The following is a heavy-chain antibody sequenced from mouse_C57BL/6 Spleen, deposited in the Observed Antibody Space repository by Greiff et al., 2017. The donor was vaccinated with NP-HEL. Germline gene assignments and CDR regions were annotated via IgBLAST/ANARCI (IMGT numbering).Heavy chain of an antibody. CDR1: GYAFSSSW. CDR3: ASDGLFYYGSSYRNFDV. V-gene: IGHV1-82*01. CDR2: IYPGDGDT. D-gene: IGHD1-1*01. Sequence: QVQLKESGPELVKPGASVKISCKASGYAFSSSWMNWVKQRPGKGLEWIGRIYPGDGDTNYNGKFKGKATLTADKSSSTAYMQLSSLTSEDSAVYFCASDGLFYYGSSYRNFDVWGTGTTVTVSS. J-gene: IGHJ1*03.